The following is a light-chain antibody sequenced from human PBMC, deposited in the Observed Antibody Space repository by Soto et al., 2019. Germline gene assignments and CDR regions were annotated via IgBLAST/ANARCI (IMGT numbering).Light chain of an antibody. J-gene: IGLJ1*01. CDR1: SSNIGNNL. CDR3: ATWDDSLSAYV. CDR2: TNN. Sequence: QSVLTQPPSASGTPGQRVTISCSGSSSNIGNNLVSWYQQLPGAAPKLLIHTNNQRPSGVPDRFSGSKSGSSASPAISGLQSEDEADYCCATWDDSLSAYVFGSGTKFTVL. V-gene: IGLV1-44*01.